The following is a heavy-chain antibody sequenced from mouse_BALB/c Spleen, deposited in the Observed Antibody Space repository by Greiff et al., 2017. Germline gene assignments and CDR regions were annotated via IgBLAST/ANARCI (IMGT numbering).Heavy chain of an antibody. J-gene: IGHJ1*01. Sequence: EVKVVESGGGLVKPGGSLKLSCAASGFTFSSYAMSWVRQTPEKRLEWVATISSGGSYTYYPDSVKGRFTISRDNAKNTLYLQMSSLRSEDTAMYYCARLLRGLWYFDVWGAGTTVTVSS. D-gene: IGHD1-1*01. CDR1: GFTFSSYA. V-gene: IGHV5-9-3*01. CDR3: ARLLRGLWYFDV. CDR2: ISSGGSYT.